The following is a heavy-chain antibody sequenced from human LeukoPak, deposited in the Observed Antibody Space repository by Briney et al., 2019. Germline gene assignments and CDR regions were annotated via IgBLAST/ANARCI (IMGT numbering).Heavy chain of an antibody. Sequence: QAGGSLRLSCAASGFTFSSYGMHWVRQAPGKGLEWVAFIRYDGSNKYYADSVKGRFTISRDNSKNTLYLQMNSLRAEDTAVYYCAKDPYSSSTHWGQGTLVTVSS. J-gene: IGHJ4*02. V-gene: IGHV3-30*02. CDR1: GFTFSSYG. D-gene: IGHD6-6*01. CDR3: AKDPYSSSTH. CDR2: IRYDGSNK.